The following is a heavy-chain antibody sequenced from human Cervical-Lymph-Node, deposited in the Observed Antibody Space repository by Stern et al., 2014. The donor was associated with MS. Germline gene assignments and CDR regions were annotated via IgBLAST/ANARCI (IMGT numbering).Heavy chain of an antibody. J-gene: IGHJ6*02. CDR3: TRGASSAAWYRHAVDV. D-gene: IGHD1-26*01. CDR1: GGTLNTQY. CDR2: INPVCGPS. V-gene: IGHV1-69*13. Sequence: QVQLVQSGAEVKKPGASVKVSCKASGGTLNTQYIHWVRLAPGQGLEWMGTINPVCGPSVYAQKFKGGVTIAADESTSTDYMELSSLRSDDTAVYYCTRGASSAAWYRHAVDVWGQGTTVTVSS.